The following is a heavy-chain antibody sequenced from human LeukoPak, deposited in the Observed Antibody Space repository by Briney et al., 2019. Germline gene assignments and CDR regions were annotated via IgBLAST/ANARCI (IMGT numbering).Heavy chain of an antibody. CDR1: GGSFSGYY. CDR2: INHSGST. Sequence: SETLSLTCAVYGGSFSGYYWSWIRQPPGKGLEWIGEINHSGSTNYNPSLKSRVTISVDTSKNQFSLKLSSMTAADTAVYYCARLGGAAAGGGALFDPWGQGTLVTVSS. V-gene: IGHV4-34*01. J-gene: IGHJ5*02. CDR3: ARLGGAAAGGGALFDP. D-gene: IGHD6-13*01.